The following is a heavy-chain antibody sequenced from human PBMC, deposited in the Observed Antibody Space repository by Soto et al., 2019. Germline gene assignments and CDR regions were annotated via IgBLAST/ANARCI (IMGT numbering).Heavy chain of an antibody. D-gene: IGHD6-19*01. CDR3: ARADYLEQWLVGAVDY. CDR2: ISAYNGNT. V-gene: IGHV1-18*01. CDR1: GYTFTSYG. Sequence: ASVKVSCKASGYTFTSYGISWVRQAPGQGLEWMGWISAYNGNTNYAQKLQGRVTMTTDTSTSTAYMELRSLRSDDTAVYYCARADYLEQWLVGAVDYWGQGTRVTVAS. J-gene: IGHJ4*02.